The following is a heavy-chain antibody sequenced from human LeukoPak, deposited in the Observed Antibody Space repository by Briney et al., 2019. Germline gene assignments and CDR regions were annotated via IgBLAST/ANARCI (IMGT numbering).Heavy chain of an antibody. D-gene: IGHD1-20*01. CDR3: ARDPRGDITGTTFDR. V-gene: IGHV4-31*03. J-gene: IGHJ5*02. CDR2: VSYSGST. Sequence: PSETLSLTCTLSGGSITNGRYYWTWIRQHPQRGLEWIGYVSYSGSTNYNSSLKSRLTISADTSKDQFYLRLTSVTAADTAVYYCARDPRGDITGTTFDRWGQGTLVTVSS. CDR1: GGSITNGRYY.